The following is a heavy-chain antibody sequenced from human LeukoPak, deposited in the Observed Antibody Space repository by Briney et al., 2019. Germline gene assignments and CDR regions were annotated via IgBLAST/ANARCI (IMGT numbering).Heavy chain of an antibody. CDR2: IYHSGST. J-gene: IGHJ6*03. CDR3: ARLGDYDFWSGYWGTGGMDV. Sequence: SETLSLTCTVYGGSFSGYSWTWIHQPPGKGLEWIGSIYHSGSTYYSPSLKSRVTISVDTSKNQFSLKLSSVTAADTAVYYCARLGDYDFWSGYWGTGGMDVWGKGTMVTVSS. CDR1: GGSFSGYS. V-gene: IGHV4-34*01. D-gene: IGHD3-3*01.